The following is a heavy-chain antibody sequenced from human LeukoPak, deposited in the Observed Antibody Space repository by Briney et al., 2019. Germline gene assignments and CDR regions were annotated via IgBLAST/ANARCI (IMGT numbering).Heavy chain of an antibody. CDR2: ISYDGSNK. Sequence: GGSLRLSCAASGFTFSNYAMSWVRQAPGKGLEWVTVISYDGSNKYYADSVKGRFTISRDNSKNTLYLQMNSLRAEDTAVYYCARDGAAAGTGVGSPWGQGTLVTVSS. CDR1: GFTFSNYA. D-gene: IGHD6-13*01. CDR3: ARDGAAAGTGVGSP. V-gene: IGHV3-30-3*01. J-gene: IGHJ5*02.